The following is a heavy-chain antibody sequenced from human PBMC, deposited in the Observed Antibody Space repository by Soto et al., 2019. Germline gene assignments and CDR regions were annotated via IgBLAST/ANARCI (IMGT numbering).Heavy chain of an antibody. V-gene: IGHV3-72*01. D-gene: IGHD2-15*01. J-gene: IGHJ4*02. CDR3: VRTTYFSDSGVYTRFFDY. CDR2: SRDKAQGYST. CDR1: TFSDNY. Sequence: TFSDNYIDWVRQAPGKGLEWVGRSRDKAQGYSTIYAASVKGRFTTSRDESKSSVYLQMNSLKTEDTAIYYCVRTTYFSDSGVYTRFFDYWGQGTLVTVSS.